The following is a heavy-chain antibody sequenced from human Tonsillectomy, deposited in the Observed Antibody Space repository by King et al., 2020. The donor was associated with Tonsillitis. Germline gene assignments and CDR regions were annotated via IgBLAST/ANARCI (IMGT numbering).Heavy chain of an antibody. Sequence: QLVQSGAEVKKPGASVKVSCKASGYTFTGYYMHWVRQAPGQGLEWMGWINPNSGGTNYAQKFQGRVTMTRDTSISTAYMELSRLRSDETAVYYCARGGINYYDSSGYHWYFDLWGRGTLVTVSS. CDR2: INPNSGGT. J-gene: IGHJ2*01. CDR1: GYTFTGYY. V-gene: IGHV1-2*02. D-gene: IGHD3-22*01. CDR3: ARGGINYYDSSGYHWYFDL.